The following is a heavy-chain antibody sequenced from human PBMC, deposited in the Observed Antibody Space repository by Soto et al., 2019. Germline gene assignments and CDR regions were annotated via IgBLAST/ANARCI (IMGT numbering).Heavy chain of an antibody. D-gene: IGHD6-19*01. J-gene: IGHJ4*02. CDR3: ARDLRSGWYFWY. CDR1: GGTFSSYA. CDR2: IIPIFGTA. Sequence: SVKVSCKASGGTFSSYAISWVRQAPGQGLEWMGGIIPIFGTANYARKFQGRVTITADESTSTAYMELSSLRSEDTAVYYCARDLRSGWYFWYWGQGTLVTVSS. V-gene: IGHV1-69*13.